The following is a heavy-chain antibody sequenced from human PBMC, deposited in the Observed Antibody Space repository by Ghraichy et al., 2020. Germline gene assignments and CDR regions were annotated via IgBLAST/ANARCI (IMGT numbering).Heavy chain of an antibody. Sequence: SVKVSCTASGGTFSNYDFSWVRQAPGQGLEWMGEIVPLFGKANYAPKFEDRVTITADESTSTVYMEVTGLTSEDTALYHCAVLSSVDKDYSNDLDVWGQGTAVTVSS. CDR3: AVLSSVDKDYSNDLDV. D-gene: IGHD6-19*01. CDR2: IVPLFGKA. V-gene: IGHV1-69*13. J-gene: IGHJ6*03. CDR1: GGTFSNYD.